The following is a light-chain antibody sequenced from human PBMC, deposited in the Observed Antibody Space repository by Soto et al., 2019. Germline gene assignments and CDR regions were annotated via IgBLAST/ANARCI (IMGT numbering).Light chain of an antibody. J-gene: IGKJ5*01. CDR3: QQRSNWPPIT. V-gene: IGKV3-11*01. CDR2: DAS. Sequence: EIVLTQSPATLSLSPGESATISCRASQSVSSYLAWYQQKPGQAPRLLIYDASNRATGIPARFSGSGSGTDFTLTISSREPEDFAVYYCQQRSNWPPITFGQGTRLEIK. CDR1: QSVSSY.